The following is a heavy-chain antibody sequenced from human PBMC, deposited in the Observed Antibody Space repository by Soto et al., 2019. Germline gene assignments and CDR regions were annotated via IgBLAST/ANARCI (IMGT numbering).Heavy chain of an antibody. CDR3: AKALDGIDDYFYAMGV. CDR2: IKSKTDGGTT. V-gene: IGHV3-15*07. J-gene: IGHJ6*02. D-gene: IGHD1-1*01. CDR1: GFTFTNAW. Sequence: EVQLVESGGGLVKPGGSLRLSCAASGFTFTNAWMNWVRQAPGKGLEWVGRIKSKTDGGTTDYAAPVKGRFTISRDNSKNTLYLQMNSLRFDDTAVYYCAKALDGIDDYFYAMGVWGQGTTVTVSS.